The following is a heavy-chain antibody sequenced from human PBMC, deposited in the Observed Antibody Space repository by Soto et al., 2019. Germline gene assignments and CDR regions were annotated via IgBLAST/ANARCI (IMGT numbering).Heavy chain of an antibody. CDR3: ARRYGACFGY. CDR1: GGSISSYY. Sequence: QVQLQESGPGLVKPSETLSLTCTVSGGSISSYYWSWIRQPPGKGLEWIGYIYYSGSTNYNPSLKGRATISVDTSKNQFSPKLSSVTAGDTAVYYCARRYGACFGYWGPGTLVTVSS. D-gene: IGHD4-17*01. J-gene: IGHJ4*02. CDR2: IYYSGST. V-gene: IGHV4-59*08.